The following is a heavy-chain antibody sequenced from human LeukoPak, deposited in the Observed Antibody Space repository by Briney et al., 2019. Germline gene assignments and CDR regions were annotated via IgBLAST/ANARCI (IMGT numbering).Heavy chain of an antibody. Sequence: PGGSLRLSCAASGFTFSSYAMSWVRQAPGKGLEWVSAISGSGGSTYYADSVKGRFTISGDNSKNTLYLQMNSLRAEDTAVYYCASGFTMIVESFDYWGRGTLVTVSS. CDR3: ASGFTMIVESFDY. V-gene: IGHV3-23*01. CDR2: ISGSGGST. J-gene: IGHJ4*02. D-gene: IGHD3-22*01. CDR1: GFTFSSYA.